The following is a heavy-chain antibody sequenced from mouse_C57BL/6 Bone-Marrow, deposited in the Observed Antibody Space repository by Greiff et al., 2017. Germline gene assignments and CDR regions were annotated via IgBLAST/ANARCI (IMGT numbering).Heavy chain of an antibody. D-gene: IGHD3-3*01. V-gene: IGHV1-64*01. CDR3: AREGTWPWFAY. J-gene: IGHJ3*01. Sequence: QVQLQQPGAELVKPGASVKLSCKASGYTFTSYWMHWVKQRPGQGLEWIGMIHPNSGSTNYNEKFKSKATLTVDKSSSTAYMQLSSLTSEDSAVYYCAREGTWPWFAYRGQGTLVTVSA. CDR2: IHPNSGST. CDR1: GYTFTSYW.